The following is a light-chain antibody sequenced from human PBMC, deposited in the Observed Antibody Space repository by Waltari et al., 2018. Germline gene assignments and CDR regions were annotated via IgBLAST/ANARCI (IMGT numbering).Light chain of an antibody. CDR1: SSDVGRYSYNY. CDR3: CSYAGRYTFV. CDR2: DVN. V-gene: IGLV2-11*01. Sequence: QSALTQPRSVSGSPGQSVTIPCTGSSSDVGRYSYNYVSWFHQYPGKAPKLMIYDVNKRPSGVPDRFSGSKSGNTASLTISGLQAEDEADYYCCSYAGRYTFVFGTGTTVTV. J-gene: IGLJ1*01.